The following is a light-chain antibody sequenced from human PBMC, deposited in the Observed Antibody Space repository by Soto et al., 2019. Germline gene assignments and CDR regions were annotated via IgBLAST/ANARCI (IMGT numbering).Light chain of an antibody. CDR1: SSDVGGYNY. Sequence: QSVLPQPSSVSAAHGQAIAISCTATSSDVGGYNYVSWYQHHPGKAPKLMIYDVSNRPSGVSDRFSGSKSGDTASLTVSGLQAEDEADYYCSSYTSSGNYVFGTGT. CDR3: SSYTSSGNYV. V-gene: IGLV2-14*03. J-gene: IGLJ1*01. CDR2: DVS.